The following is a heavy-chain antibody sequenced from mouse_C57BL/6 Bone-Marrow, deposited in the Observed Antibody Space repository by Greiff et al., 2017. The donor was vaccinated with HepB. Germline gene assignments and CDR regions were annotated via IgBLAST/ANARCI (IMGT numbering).Heavy chain of an antibody. CDR1: GYTFTSYR. CDR2: IYIGNGYT. V-gene: IGHV1-58*01. Sequence: VQLQQSGAQLVRPGSSVKMSCKTSGYTFTSYRINWVKQKPGQGLEWIGYIYIGNGYTEYNEKFKGKDTLTSDTSSSTTYMQLSSLTSEDSAIYFCARCDYDEGFAYWGQGTLVTVSA. J-gene: IGHJ3*01. CDR3: ARCDYDEGFAY. D-gene: IGHD2-4*01.